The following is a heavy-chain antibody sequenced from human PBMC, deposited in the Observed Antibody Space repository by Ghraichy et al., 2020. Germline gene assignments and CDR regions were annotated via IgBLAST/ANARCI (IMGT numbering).Heavy chain of an antibody. CDR2: IKPDGSEE. J-gene: IGHJ6*02. Sequence: LSLTCAATGFTLRSYWLTWVRQAPGKGLEWVANIKPDGSEEYYVDSVKGRFIISRDNAQNSVYLQMNSLTAEDTAVYYCARDFWNGYYYYYGLDVWGLGTTVTVSS. D-gene: IGHD3-3*01. V-gene: IGHV3-7*01. CDR3: ARDFWNGYYYYYGLDV. CDR1: GFTLRSYW.